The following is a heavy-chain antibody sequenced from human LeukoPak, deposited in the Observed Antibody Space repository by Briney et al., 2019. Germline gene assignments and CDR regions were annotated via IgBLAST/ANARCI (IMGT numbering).Heavy chain of an antibody. CDR3: AKENADWLYTSYYFDY. V-gene: IGHV3-49*04. Sequence: GGSLRLSCTASGFTFGDYAMSWVRQAPGKGLEWVGFIRSKAYGGTTEYAASVKGRFTISRDDSKSIAYLQMNSLRAEDTAVYYCAKENADWLYTSYYFDYWGQGTLVTVSS. CDR1: GFTFGDYA. D-gene: IGHD3-9*01. CDR2: IRSKAYGGTT. J-gene: IGHJ4*02.